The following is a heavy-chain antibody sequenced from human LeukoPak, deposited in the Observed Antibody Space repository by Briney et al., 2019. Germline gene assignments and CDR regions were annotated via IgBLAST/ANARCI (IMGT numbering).Heavy chain of an antibody. D-gene: IGHD3-10*01. CDR1: GGSISSSNYY. V-gene: IGHV4-61*02. CDR2: IYTSGTT. Sequence: PSESLSLTCTVSGGSISSSNYYWSWIRQPAGKGLEWIGRIYTSGTTNYNPSLKSRVTISIDTSKNQFSLKLSSVTAADTAVYYCARGLWFGDENPPYFDYWGQGTLVTVSS. J-gene: IGHJ4*02. CDR3: ARGLWFGDENPPYFDY.